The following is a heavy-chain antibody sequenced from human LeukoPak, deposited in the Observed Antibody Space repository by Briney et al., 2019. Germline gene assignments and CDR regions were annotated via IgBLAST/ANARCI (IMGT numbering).Heavy chain of an antibody. CDR3: ARADVRGSYFDFDY. D-gene: IGHD3-16*01. Sequence: PGGSLRLSCTASRFALSKSWMHWVRQAPGKGLVWVSRINLDTSVTTYADSVKGRFAISRDNAKNTLYLQMSSLRGDDTAVYYCARADVRGSYFDFDYRGQGTLVTVSS. J-gene: IGHJ4*02. CDR1: RFALSKSW. CDR2: INLDTSVT. V-gene: IGHV3-74*01.